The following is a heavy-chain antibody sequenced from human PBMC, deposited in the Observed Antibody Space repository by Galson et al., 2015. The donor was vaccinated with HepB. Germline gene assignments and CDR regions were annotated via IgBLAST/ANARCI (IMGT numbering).Heavy chain of an antibody. J-gene: IGHJ4*02. Sequence: SVKVSCKASGGTFSSSAISWVRRAPGQGLEWMGRIIPILGVANYAQQFLGRVTITADKSTSTAYMELISLRSEDTAVYYCAREYSSSSGLDYWGQGTLVTVSS. CDR2: IIPILGVA. CDR1: GGTFSSSA. V-gene: IGHV1-69*04. D-gene: IGHD6-6*01. CDR3: AREYSSSSGLDY.